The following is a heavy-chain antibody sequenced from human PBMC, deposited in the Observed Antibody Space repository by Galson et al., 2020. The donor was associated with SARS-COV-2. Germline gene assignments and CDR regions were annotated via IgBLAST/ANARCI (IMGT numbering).Heavy chain of an antibody. Sequence: HGESLKISCKAPGYSFTTSWIAWLRQMPGKGLEWMGIIYPGDSDTRYSPSFQGQVTISADNSISTAYLQWSSLRASDTAMYYCASQFDYWGQGTLVTVSS. J-gene: IGHJ4*02. CDR1: GYSFTTSW. CDR3: ASQFDY. V-gene: IGHV5-51*01. CDR2: IYPGDSDT.